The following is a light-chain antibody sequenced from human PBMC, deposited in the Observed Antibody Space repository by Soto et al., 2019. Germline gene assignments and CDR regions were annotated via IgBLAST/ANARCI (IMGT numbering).Light chain of an antibody. CDR2: EVS. CDR1: SSDVGTYKY. Sequence: QSALTQPASVSGSPGQSITISCTGTSSDVGTYKYVSWYQQQPGKAPKLLIYEVSNRPSGVSNRFSGSKSGNTASLTISGLQAEDEADYYCSSYTSDVFGYGTKFTV. J-gene: IGLJ1*01. V-gene: IGLV2-14*01. CDR3: SSYTSDV.